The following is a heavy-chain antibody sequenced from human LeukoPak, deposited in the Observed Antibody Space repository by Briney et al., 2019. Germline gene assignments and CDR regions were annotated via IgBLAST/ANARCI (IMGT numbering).Heavy chain of an antibody. V-gene: IGHV3-15*01. CDR3: TTQRPDFP. Sequence: GGSLRLSCAASGFSFGDAWMTWVRQAPGKGLEWVGRIKSRPDGGTTDYAAPVKGRFSISRDDSKSTLFLQMDSLQNEDTAVYYCTTQRPDFPWGQGTLVTVSS. CDR2: IKSRPDGGTT. D-gene: IGHD3-3*01. J-gene: IGHJ4*02. CDR1: GFSFGDAW.